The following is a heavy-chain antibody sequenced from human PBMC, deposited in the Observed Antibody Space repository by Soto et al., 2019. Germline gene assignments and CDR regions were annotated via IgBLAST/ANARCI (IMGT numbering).Heavy chain of an antibody. D-gene: IGHD2-2*01. J-gene: IGHJ6*02. Sequence: ASVKVSCKASGHTFIGHYMHWVRQAPGQGLEWMGLIDPSGGSTTYAQRFQGRLTLTRDTSTSTVYMELSSLRSEDTAIYYCARDKDAASPIGYYYCGMDVWGQGTTVTVSS. CDR3: ARDKDAASPIGYYYCGMDV. V-gene: IGHV1-46*01. CDR2: IDPSGGST. CDR1: GHTFIGHY.